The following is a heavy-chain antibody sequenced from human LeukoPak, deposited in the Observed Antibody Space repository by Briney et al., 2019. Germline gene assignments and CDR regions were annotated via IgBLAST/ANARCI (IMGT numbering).Heavy chain of an antibody. D-gene: IGHD2-15*01. Sequence: SETLSLTCAVYGGSFSGYYWSWIRQPPGKGLEWIGEINHSGSTNYNPSLKRRVTISVDTSKNQFSLKLSSVTAADTAVYYCARVGGYCSRGSCYVSDYWRQGTLVTVSP. CDR1: GGSFSGYY. CDR3: ARVGGYCSRGSCYVSDY. J-gene: IGHJ4*02. V-gene: IGHV4-34*01. CDR2: INHSGST.